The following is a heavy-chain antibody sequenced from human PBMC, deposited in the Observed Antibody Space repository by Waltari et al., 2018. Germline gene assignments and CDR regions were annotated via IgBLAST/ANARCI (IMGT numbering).Heavy chain of an antibody. CDR1: GFIFSRYD. J-gene: IGHJ4*02. Sequence: QVQLAESGGGAVPPGGSLRLSRVASGFIFSRYDMNWVRQTPGKGLEWLALIRDDGSKKFYADSVKGRFTVSRDNSRDTLYLHMNGLTSVDTAIYFCAREISTSSPSFWGWGTLVTVSS. CDR2: IRDDGSKK. D-gene: IGHD1-1*01. CDR3: AREISTSSPSF. V-gene: IGHV3-30*02.